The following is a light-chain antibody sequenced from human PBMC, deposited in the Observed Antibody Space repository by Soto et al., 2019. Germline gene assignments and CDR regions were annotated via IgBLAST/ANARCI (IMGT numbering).Light chain of an antibody. CDR3: CSYAGSYTWV. CDR1: SSDVGGYTY. CDR2: DVN. V-gene: IGLV2-11*01. Sequence: QSVLTQPRSVSGSPGQSVAISCTGTSSDVGGYTYVSWYQQHPGKAPKLMIYDVNKRPSGVPDRFSGSKSGNTASLTISGLHADDEADYYCCSYAGSYTWVFGGGTKLTVL. J-gene: IGLJ2*01.